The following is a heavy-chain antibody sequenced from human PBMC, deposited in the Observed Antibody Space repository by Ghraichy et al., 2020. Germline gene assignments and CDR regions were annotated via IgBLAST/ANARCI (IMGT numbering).Heavy chain of an antibody. J-gene: IGHJ2*01. CDR1: NGSISSSNYY. D-gene: IGHD2-21*01. CDR3: VWSFAVIRYFDL. CDR2: IHHSGST. Sequence: SETLSLTCTVSNGSISSSNYYWGWIRQPPGRGLEWIGSIHHSGSTYYSPSLKSRVTISADTSKSQFSLKLTSVTAADTAVYYCVWSFAVIRYFDLWCRGTLLSLSS. V-gene: IGHV4-39*01.